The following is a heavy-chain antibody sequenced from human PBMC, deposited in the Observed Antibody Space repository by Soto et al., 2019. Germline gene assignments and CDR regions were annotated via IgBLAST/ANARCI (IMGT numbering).Heavy chain of an antibody. V-gene: IGHV3-30-3*01. CDR1: RFTFSSYA. Sequence: ESGGGVVQPGRSLRLSCAASRFTFSSYAMHWVRQAPGKGLEWVAVISYDGSNKYYADSVKGRFTISRDNSKNTLYLQMNSLRAEDTAVYYRARGAVKYYYYGMDVWGQGTTVTVSS. CDR3: ARGAVKYYYYGMDV. D-gene: IGHD4-17*01. CDR2: ISYDGSNK. J-gene: IGHJ6*02.